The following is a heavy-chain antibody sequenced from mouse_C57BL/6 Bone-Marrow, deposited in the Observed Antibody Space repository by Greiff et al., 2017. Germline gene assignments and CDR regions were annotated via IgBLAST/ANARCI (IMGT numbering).Heavy chain of an antibody. D-gene: IGHD2-3*01. J-gene: IGHJ3*01. CDR1: GFTFSSYT. CDR3: ARRAYDGFLPEAY. V-gene: IGHV5-9*01. CDR2: ISGGGGNT. Sequence: EVKLVESGGGLVKPGGSLKLSCAASGFTFSSYTMSWVRQTPEKRLEWVATISGGGGNTYYPDSVKGRFTISRDNAKNTLYLQMSSLRSEDTALYYCARRAYDGFLPEAYWGQGTLVTVSA.